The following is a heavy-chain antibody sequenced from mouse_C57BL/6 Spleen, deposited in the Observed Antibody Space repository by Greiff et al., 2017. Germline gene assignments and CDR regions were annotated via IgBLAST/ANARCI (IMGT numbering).Heavy chain of an antibody. CDR2: IDPSDSET. J-gene: IGHJ3*01. CDR1: GYTFTSYW. Sequence: VQLQQPGAELVRPGSSVKLSCKASGYTFTSYWMHWVKQRPIQGLEWIGNIDPSDSETHYNQKFKDKATLTVNKSSSTAYMQLSSLTSEDSAVYYGARSGYSNYSFAYWGQGTLVTVSA. CDR3: ARSGYSNYSFAY. D-gene: IGHD2-5*01. V-gene: IGHV1-52*01.